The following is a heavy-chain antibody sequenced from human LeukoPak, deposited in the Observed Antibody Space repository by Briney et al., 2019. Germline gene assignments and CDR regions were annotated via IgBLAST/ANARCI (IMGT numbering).Heavy chain of an antibody. V-gene: IGHV5-51*01. CDR2: IYPGDSDT. D-gene: IGHD4-23*01. CDR1: GYSFTSYW. Sequence: GESLKISWKGSGYSFTSYWNALVLQMPGKRLEGMGIIYPGDSDTTYSPSFQGQVTISSDKSISTAYLQWSSLKASDTAMYYCARHSSDYGGNQWWFDPWGQGTLVTVSS. CDR3: ARHSSDYGGNQWWFDP. J-gene: IGHJ5*02.